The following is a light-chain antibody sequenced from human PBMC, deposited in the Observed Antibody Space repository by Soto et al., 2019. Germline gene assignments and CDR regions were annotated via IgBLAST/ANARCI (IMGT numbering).Light chain of an antibody. CDR2: GAS. J-gene: IGKJ4*01. V-gene: IGKV3-20*01. CDR1: QTVSNNF. CDR3: RQYGRSLEFA. Sequence: IVLTQSPGTLSLSPGERATLSCRASQTVSNNFLAWYQEKPGRCPRLLIYGASTRATGVPDRFSGSGSGTDFTLTISRLDPEDFAVYYCRQYGRSLEFAVGGGTKVEIK.